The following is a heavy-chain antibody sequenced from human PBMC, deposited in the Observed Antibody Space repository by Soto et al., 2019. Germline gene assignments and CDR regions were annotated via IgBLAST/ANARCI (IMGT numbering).Heavy chain of an antibody. CDR3: ARSIVVVTALDY. D-gene: IGHD2-21*02. Sequence: SVKVSCKASGGTFSSYAISWVRQAPGQGLEWMGGIIPIFGTANYAQKFQGRVTITSDESTSTAYMELSSLRSEDTAVYYCARSIVVVTALDYWGQGTLVTVSS. V-gene: IGHV1-69*13. CDR1: GGTFSSYA. J-gene: IGHJ4*02. CDR2: IIPIFGTA.